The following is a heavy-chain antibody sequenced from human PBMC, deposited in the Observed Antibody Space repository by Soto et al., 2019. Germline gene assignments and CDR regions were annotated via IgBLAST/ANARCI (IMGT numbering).Heavy chain of an antibody. V-gene: IGHV5-51*01. Sequence: GESLKISCKGSGYSFTSYWIGWVRQMPGKGLEWMGIIYPGDSDTRYSPSFQGQVTISADKSISTAYLQWSSLKASDTAMYYCARGFYDSSANWRFDYWGQGALVTVSS. D-gene: IGHD6-13*01. CDR2: IYPGDSDT. J-gene: IGHJ4*02. CDR1: GYSFTSYW. CDR3: ARGFYDSSANWRFDY.